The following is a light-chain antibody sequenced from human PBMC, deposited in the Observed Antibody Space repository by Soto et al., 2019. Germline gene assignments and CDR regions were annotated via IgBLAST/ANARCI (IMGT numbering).Light chain of an antibody. Sequence: EIVLTQSPATLSLSPGERATLSCRASQSVSSYLAWYQQKPGQAPRLLIYDASNRATGIPARFSGSGSGTGFPLTISSLEPEDFAVYYCQQRSNWPPAFGGGTKVEIK. CDR3: QQRSNWPPA. CDR2: DAS. J-gene: IGKJ4*01. V-gene: IGKV3-11*01. CDR1: QSVSSY.